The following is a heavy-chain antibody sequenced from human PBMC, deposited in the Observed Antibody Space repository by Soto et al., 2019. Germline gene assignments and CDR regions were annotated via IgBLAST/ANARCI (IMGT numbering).Heavy chain of an antibody. Sequence: QVQLVQSGAEVKKPGSSVKVSCKASGGTFSSYAISWVRQAPGQGLEWMGGIIPIFGTANYAQKFQGRVTITADESTITGYMELSSLRSEDTAVYYCARYSSSSGVVDYWGQGTLVTVSS. CDR2: IIPIFGTA. J-gene: IGHJ4*02. CDR1: GGTFSSYA. V-gene: IGHV1-69*01. D-gene: IGHD6-6*01. CDR3: ARYSSSSGVVDY.